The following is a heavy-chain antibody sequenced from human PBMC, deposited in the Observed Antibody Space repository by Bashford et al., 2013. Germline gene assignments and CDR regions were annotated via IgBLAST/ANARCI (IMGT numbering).Heavy chain of an antibody. CDR1: GGSFSGYY. CDR3: ARDRRYCSGGSCYGYDYGDYLSTKDYGMDV. Sequence: SSETLSLTCAVYGGSFSGYYWSWIRQPPGKGLEWIGEINHSGSTNYNPSLKSRVTISVDKSKNQFSLKLSSVTAADTAVYYCARDRRYCSGGSCYGYDYGDYLSTKDYGMDVVGPKGTTVTVSS. V-gene: IGHV4-34*01. D-gene: IGHD2-15*01. J-gene: IGHJ6*02. CDR2: INHSGST.